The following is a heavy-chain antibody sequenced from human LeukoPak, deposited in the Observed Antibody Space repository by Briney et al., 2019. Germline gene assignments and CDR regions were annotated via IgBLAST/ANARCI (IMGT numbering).Heavy chain of an antibody. CDR2: IYYSGSP. CDR1: GGSISSYY. CDR3: ARGRFGGNSDYFDY. J-gene: IGHJ4*02. V-gene: IGHV4-59*01. D-gene: IGHD2-21*02. Sequence: PSETLSLTCTVSGGSISSYYWSWIRQPPGKGLEWIGYIYYSGSPNYNPSLKSRVTISVDTSKKQFSLQLSSVPAADTAVYYCARGRFGGNSDYFDYWGQGTLVPVSS.